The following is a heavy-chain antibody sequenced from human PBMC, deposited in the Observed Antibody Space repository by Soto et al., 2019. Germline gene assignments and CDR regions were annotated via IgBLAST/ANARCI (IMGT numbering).Heavy chain of an antibody. Sequence: PGGSLRLSCAASGFTFSSYAMSWVRQAPGKGLEWVSVISGSGGSTYYADSVKGRFTISRDNSKNMLYLQMNSLRAEDTAVYYCAKVRADYYDSSGPSDYWGRGTLVTVSS. D-gene: IGHD3-22*01. CDR1: GFTFSSYA. J-gene: IGHJ2*01. CDR3: AKVRADYYDSSGPSDY. CDR2: ISGSGGST. V-gene: IGHV3-23*01.